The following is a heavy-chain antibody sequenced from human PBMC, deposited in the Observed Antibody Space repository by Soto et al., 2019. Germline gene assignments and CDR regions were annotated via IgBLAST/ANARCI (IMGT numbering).Heavy chain of an antibody. D-gene: IGHD6-13*01. CDR1: GFALSSNG. V-gene: IGHV3-23*01. CDR3: ARGNTPAAGILDY. Sequence: GGSLRLSCAASGFALSSNGMTWVRQAPGRGLEWVSTLGGSGITYYADSVRGRFTISRDTSENTLYLQMDSLRVEDTGVYYCARGNTPAAGILDYWGQGTLVTVSS. CDR2: LGGSGIT. J-gene: IGHJ4*02.